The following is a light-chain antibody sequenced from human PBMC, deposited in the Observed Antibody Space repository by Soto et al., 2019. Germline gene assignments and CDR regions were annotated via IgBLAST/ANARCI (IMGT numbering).Light chain of an antibody. J-gene: IGKJ1*01. Sequence: EIVMTQSPATLSVSPGDRATLSCRASQSVTTNLAWYQQRPGQAPRLLIYGASTRASGIPARFSGSGSGTEFTLIIDSLQSEDFVVYYCQQYNNRPPWTFGQGTKVEIK. CDR2: GAS. CDR1: QSVTTN. CDR3: QQYNNRPPWT. V-gene: IGKV3-15*01.